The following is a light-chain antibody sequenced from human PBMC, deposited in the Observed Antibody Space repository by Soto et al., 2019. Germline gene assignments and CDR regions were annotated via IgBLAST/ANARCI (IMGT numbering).Light chain of an antibody. CDR2: EVS. J-gene: IGLJ3*02. CDR3: SSYAGSNNLV. Sequence: QSALTQPPSASGSPGQSVTISCTGTSRDVGGYNYVSWYQQHPGKAHQLMIYEVSKRPSGVPDRFSGSKSGNTASLTVSGLQAEDEADYYCSSYAGSNNLVFGGGTKLTVL. V-gene: IGLV2-8*01. CDR1: SRDVGGYNY.